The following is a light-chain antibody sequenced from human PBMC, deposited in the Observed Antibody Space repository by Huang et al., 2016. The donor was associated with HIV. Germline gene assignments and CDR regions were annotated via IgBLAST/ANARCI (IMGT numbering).Light chain of an antibody. CDR3: QQGYT. CDR2: AAS. Sequence: EIVLTQSPGTLSLSPGERATLSCRASQSVSSSYFTWYQQKPGQAPRLLIYAASNRATDIPDRFTGSGSGTDFTLTIRRLEPEDFAVYYCQQGYTFGQGTKVEIK. J-gene: IGKJ2*01. CDR1: QSVSSSY. V-gene: IGKV3-20*01.